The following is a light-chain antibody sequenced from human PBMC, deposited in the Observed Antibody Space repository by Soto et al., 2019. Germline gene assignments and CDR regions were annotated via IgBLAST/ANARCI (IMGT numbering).Light chain of an antibody. CDR3: QTYNSAPFT. CDR1: QGISNY. J-gene: IGKJ3*01. CDR2: AAS. Sequence: DIQMTQSPSSLSASVGDRVAITCRASQGISNYLAWYQQKPGKVPKLLSYAASTLQSGVPSRFSGSGSCTDFTLTISSLQPEDVATSYCQTYNSAPFTFGPGNKVDI. V-gene: IGKV1-27*01.